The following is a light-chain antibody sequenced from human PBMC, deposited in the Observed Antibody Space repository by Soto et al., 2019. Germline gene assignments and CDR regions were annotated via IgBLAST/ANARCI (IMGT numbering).Light chain of an antibody. CDR3: CSSAPESTYV. Sequence: QSALAQPASVSGSPGQSITISCTGTSSDIGAYNSVSWCQQHPHRAPQVIIYKGTQRPSGVSNRFSGSTSGNAASLRISALQADDEADYFCCSSAPESTYVFGTGTKVTVL. CDR2: KGT. V-gene: IGLV2-23*01. CDR1: SSDIGAYNS. J-gene: IGLJ1*01.